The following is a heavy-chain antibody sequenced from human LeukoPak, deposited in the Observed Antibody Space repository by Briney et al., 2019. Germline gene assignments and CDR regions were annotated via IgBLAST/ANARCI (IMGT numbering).Heavy chain of an antibody. J-gene: IGHJ3*02. D-gene: IGHD3-9*01. CDR1: GGPISNDY. Sequence: SETLSLTCTVSGGPISNDYWSWLRQPPGKGLEWIGYIYHRGSTNYNPSLKSRITVSVDTSKNQFSLKVTSVTAADTAVYYCARSGVFSGYDAFDIWGQGTMVTVSS. CDR2: IYHRGST. V-gene: IGHV4-59*08. CDR3: ARSGVFSGYDAFDI.